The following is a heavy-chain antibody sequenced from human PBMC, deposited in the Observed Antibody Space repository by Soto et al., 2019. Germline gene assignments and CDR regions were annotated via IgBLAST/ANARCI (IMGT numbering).Heavy chain of an antibody. CDR2: ISGSGGST. V-gene: IGHV3-23*01. J-gene: IGHJ4*02. CDR1: GFTFSSYA. CDR3: AKEYDSSGYDPDY. Sequence: EAQLLESGGGLVQPGGSLRLSCAASGFTFSSYAMTWVRQAPGKGLEWVSVISGSGGSTYFADSVKGRFTISRDNSKNTLYLQMSSLRAEDTAVYYCAKEYDSSGYDPDYWGQGTLVTVSS. D-gene: IGHD3-22*01.